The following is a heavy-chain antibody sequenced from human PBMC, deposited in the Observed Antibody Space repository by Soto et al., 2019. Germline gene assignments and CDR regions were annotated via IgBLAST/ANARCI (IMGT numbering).Heavy chain of an antibody. V-gene: IGHV3-23*01. D-gene: IGHD6-19*01. Sequence: EVQVLDSGGGLVQPGGSQRLSSKASGLTFSNYALCGVPQGPGKGLEWVSTISATGSTPYADSVKGRFTISRDNSKNTVYLQMNFLRAEDTAVYYCAKVSNKWAVAQRGYFDYWGQGTLVTVSS. CDR3: AKVSNKWAVAQRGYFDY. CDR1: GLTFSNYA. CDR2: ISATGST. J-gene: IGHJ4*02.